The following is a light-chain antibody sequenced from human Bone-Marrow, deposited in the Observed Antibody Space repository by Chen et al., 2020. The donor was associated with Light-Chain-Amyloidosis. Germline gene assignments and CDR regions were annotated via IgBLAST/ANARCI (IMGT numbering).Light chain of an antibody. CDR2: LEGSGSY. Sequence: QPVLTQSSSASASLGSSVKLTCTLSSGHSSYIIAWHQQQPGKAPRYLMKLEGSGSYNKGSGGPGPFSGSSAGADRFLNISHLQAEDEAGYYCETWDSNTWVFGGGTKLTVL. CDR1: SGHSSYI. J-gene: IGLJ3*02. V-gene: IGLV4-60*03. CDR3: ETWDSNTWV.